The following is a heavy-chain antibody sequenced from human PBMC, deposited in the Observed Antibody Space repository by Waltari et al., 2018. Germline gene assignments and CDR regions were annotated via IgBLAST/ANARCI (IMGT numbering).Heavy chain of an antibody. V-gene: IGHV4-39*07. D-gene: IGHD3-22*01. CDR2: IYYSGTT. CDR3: ARVVRGGYYTGWFDT. Sequence: QLQLQESGPGLVKPSATLSLTCSVSGGSIRSTSHYWGWIRQPPGKGLEWIGSIYYSGTTYYNLSLKSRVTLSVDTSKNQFSLKLSSVTAADTAMYFCARVVRGGYYTGWFDTWGQGALVTVSS. CDR1: GGSIRSTSHY. J-gene: IGHJ5*02.